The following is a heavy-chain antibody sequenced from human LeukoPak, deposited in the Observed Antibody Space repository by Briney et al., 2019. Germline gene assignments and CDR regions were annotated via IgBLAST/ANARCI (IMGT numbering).Heavy chain of an antibody. D-gene: IGHD5-18*01. CDR2: INPNSGGT. J-gene: IGHJ5*02. CDR1: GYTFTGYY. CDR3: ARDYTAMAPEPT. V-gene: IGHV1-2*02. Sequence: ASVKVSCKASGYTFTGYYMHWVRQAPGQGLEWMGWINPNSGGTNYAQKFQGRVTMTRDTSISTAYMELSRLRSDDTAVYYCARDYTAMAPEPTWGQGTLVTVSS.